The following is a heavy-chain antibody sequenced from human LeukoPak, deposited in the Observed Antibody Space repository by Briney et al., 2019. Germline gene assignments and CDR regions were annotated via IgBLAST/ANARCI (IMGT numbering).Heavy chain of an antibody. CDR1: GFTFTSYD. D-gene: IGHD3-3*01. Sequence: ASVKVSCKASGFTFTSYDINWVRQASGQGLEWMGWMNPNNGNTGYAQKLQGRVTMTTDTSTSTAYMELRSLRSDDTAVYYCARDHQLFTYYDFRSGYLYYFDYWGQGTLVTVSS. J-gene: IGHJ4*02. V-gene: IGHV1-8*01. CDR2: MNPNNGNT. CDR3: ARDHQLFTYYDFRSGYLYYFDY.